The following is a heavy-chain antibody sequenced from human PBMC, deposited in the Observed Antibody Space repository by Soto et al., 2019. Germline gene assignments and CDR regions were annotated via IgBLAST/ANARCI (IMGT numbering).Heavy chain of an antibody. J-gene: IGHJ4*02. V-gene: IGHV3-23*01. D-gene: IGHD4-17*01. CDR2: ITDNGGST. Sequence: GGSLRLSCAASGFTFSRDGMSWVRQAPGKGLEWVSLITDNGGSTYYADSVKGRFTISRDNTKNTLFLQMNSLRAEDTAVYYCAKERATTTAFDYWGQGALVTVCS. CDR1: GFTFSRDG. CDR3: AKERATTTAFDY.